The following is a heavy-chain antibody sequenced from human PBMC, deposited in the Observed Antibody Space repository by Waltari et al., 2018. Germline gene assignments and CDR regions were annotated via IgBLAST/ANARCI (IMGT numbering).Heavy chain of an antibody. V-gene: IGHV3-33*01. CDR2: IWYDGMNK. J-gene: IGHJ4*02. D-gene: IGHD6-19*01. Sequence: QVQLVESGGGVVQPGRSLRLSCAASGFTFSSYGMHWVRQAPGKGLGWVAVIWYDGMNKYYADSVKGRFTISRDNSKNTLYLQMNSLRAEDTAVYYCARVQVAGTGGMDYWGQGTLVTVSS. CDR3: ARVQVAGTGGMDY. CDR1: GFTFSSYG.